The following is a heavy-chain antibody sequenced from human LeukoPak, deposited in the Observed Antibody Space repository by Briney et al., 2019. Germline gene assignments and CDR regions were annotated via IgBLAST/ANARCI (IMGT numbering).Heavy chain of an antibody. D-gene: IGHD3-10*01. CDR1: GFTFGDYA. V-gene: IGHV3-49*04. J-gene: IGHJ4*02. CDR3: VRPYLNYYGSGSYNRNFDY. CDR2: IRSKAYGGTT. Sequence: SGGSLRLSCTASGFTFGDYAMSWVRQAPGKGLEWVGFIRSKAYGGTTEYAASVKGRFTISRDDSKSIAYLQMNSLKTEDTAVYYCVRPYLNYYGSGSYNRNFDYWGQGTLVTVSS.